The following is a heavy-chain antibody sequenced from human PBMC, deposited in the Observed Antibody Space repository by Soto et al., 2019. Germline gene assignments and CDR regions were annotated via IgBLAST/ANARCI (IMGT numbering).Heavy chain of an antibody. CDR1: GFTLSSYG. D-gene: IGHD2-2*01. Sequence: GGSLRLSCAASGFTLSSYGMHWVRQAPGKGLEWVAVISYDGSNKYYADSVKGRFTISRDNSKNTLYLQMNSLRAEDTAVYYCAKDSYRSTSCYDLCYYGMDVWGQGTTVTVS. V-gene: IGHV3-30*18. CDR2: ISYDGSNK. CDR3: AKDSYRSTSCYDLCYYGMDV. J-gene: IGHJ6*02.